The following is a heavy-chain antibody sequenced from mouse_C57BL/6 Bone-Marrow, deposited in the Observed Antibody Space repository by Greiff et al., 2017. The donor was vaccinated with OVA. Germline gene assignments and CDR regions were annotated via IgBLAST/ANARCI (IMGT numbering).Heavy chain of an antibody. J-gene: IGHJ2*01. CDR1: GFTFSDYG. V-gene: IGHV5-17*01. D-gene: IGHD2-3*01. Sequence: EVHLVESGGGLVKPGGSLKLSCAASGFTFSDYGMHWVRQAPEKGLEWVAYISSGSSTIYYADTVKGRFTISRDNAKNTLFLQMTSLRSEDTAMYYCARDHDGYYNFDYWGQGTTLTVSS. CDR3: ARDHDGYYNFDY. CDR2: ISSGSSTI.